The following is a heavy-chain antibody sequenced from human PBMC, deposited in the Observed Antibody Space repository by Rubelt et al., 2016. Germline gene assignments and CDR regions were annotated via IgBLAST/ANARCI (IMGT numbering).Heavy chain of an antibody. CDR3: ARDMGQLVLVDY. Sequence: TFTSYGMHWVRQAPGKGLESVAVIWSDGSNKDYADSVKGRFTISRDNSKNTLYLEINSLRGEDTAVYYCARDMGQLVLVDYWGQGTLVTVSS. V-gene: IGHV3-33*01. D-gene: IGHD6-6*01. J-gene: IGHJ4*02. CDR2: IWSDGSNK. CDR1: TFTSYG.